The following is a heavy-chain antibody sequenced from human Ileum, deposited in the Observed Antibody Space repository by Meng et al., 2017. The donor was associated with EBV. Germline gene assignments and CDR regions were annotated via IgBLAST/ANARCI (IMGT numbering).Heavy chain of an antibody. J-gene: IGHJ4*02. CDR3: ARNVPGTSAYYD. D-gene: IGHD3-22*01. V-gene: IGHV4-28*01. Sequence: QVQLQASGPGMSKHSHPLPLTCAGAGYSISITNWWGWIRQPPGKGLEWIGYIYYSGSTSYNPSLKSRVTMSVDTSKNQFSLNLNSVTAVDTAVYYCARNVPGTSAYYDWGQGTLVTVSS. CDR1: GYSISITNW. CDR2: IYYSGST.